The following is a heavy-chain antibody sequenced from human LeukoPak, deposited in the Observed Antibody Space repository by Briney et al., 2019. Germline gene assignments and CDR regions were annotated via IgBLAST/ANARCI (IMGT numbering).Heavy chain of an antibody. Sequence: PGGSLRLSCAASGFTFSSYAMHWVRQAPGKGLEWVAVISYDGSNKYYADSVKGRFTISRDNSKSTLYLQVNSLRGEDTAVYYCARGTTVTWKPCDYWGQGTLVTVSS. CDR3: ARGTTVTWKPCDY. V-gene: IGHV3-30*04. CDR1: GFTFSSYA. D-gene: IGHD4-11*01. J-gene: IGHJ4*02. CDR2: ISYDGSNK.